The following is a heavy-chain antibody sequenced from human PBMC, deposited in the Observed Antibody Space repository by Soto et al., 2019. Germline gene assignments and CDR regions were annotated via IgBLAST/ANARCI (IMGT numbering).Heavy chain of an antibody. CDR3: ARSSGYYCVAY. CDR1: GYTFTSYA. J-gene: IGHJ4*02. V-gene: IGHV1-3*01. Sequence: QVQLVQSGAEVKKPGASVKVSCKASGYTFTSYAMHWVRQAPGQRLEWMGWVNAGNGNTKYSQRFQGRVTITRDTPASTAYMELNSLRSEVTAVFYFARSSGYYCVAYWGQGTLVTVSS. CDR2: VNAGNGNT. D-gene: IGHD3-22*01.